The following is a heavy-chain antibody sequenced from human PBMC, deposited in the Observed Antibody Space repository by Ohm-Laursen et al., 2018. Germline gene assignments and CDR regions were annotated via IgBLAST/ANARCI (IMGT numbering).Heavy chain of an antibody. CDR3: ARGITRNGYYHDHAFDT. V-gene: IGHV4-4*07. D-gene: IGHD3-22*01. CDR2: IHTSGST. CDR1: GGSISSYY. Sequence: SGTLSLTCTVSGGSISSYYWTWIRQPAGEGLEWIGRIHTSGSTNYNPSLKSRVTISVDTSKNQFSLKLNTVTASDTAVYYCARGITRNGYYHDHAFDTWGQGTMVIVSS. J-gene: IGHJ3*02.